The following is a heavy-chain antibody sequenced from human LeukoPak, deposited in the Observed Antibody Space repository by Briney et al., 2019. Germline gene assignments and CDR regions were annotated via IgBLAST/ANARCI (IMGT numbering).Heavy chain of an antibody. CDR1: GFTFSSYA. V-gene: IGHV3-23*01. J-gene: IGHJ4*02. CDR3: ARGPGRGSSSWYYFDY. CDR2: ISGSGGST. Sequence: GGSLRPSCAASGFTFSSYAMSWVRQAPGKGLEWVSAISGSGGSTYYADSVKGRFTISSDNSRNTLYLQMNSLRVADTAVYYCARGPGRGSSSWYYFDYWGQGILVTVSS. D-gene: IGHD6-13*01.